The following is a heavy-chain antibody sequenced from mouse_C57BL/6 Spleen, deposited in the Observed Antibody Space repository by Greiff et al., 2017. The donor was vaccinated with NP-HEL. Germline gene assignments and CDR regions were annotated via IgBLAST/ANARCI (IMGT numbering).Heavy chain of an antibody. CDR3: ARSTYYSNYFDY. J-gene: IGHJ2*01. V-gene: IGHV1-82*01. CDR1: GYAFSSSW. Sequence: VQLKQSGPELVKPGASVKISCKASGYAFSSSWMNWVKQRPGKGLEWIGRIYPGDGDTNYNGKFKGKATLTADKSSSTAYMQLSSLTSEDSAVYFCARSTYYSNYFDYWGQGTTLTVSS. CDR2: IYPGDGDT. D-gene: IGHD2-5*01.